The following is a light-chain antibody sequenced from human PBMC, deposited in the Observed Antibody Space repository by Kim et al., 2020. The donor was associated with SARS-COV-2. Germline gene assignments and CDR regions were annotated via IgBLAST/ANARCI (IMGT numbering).Light chain of an antibody. CDR3: QQYYSTLWT. CDR1: QSVLFSSNNKNY. Sequence: DIVMTQSPDSLAVSLGERATINCKSSQSVLFSSNNKNYLAWYQQKPGQSPKLLIYWASTREFGVPDRFSGSGSGTDFTLTISSLQAEDVAVYYCQQYYSTLWTFGQGTKVDIK. CDR2: WAS. V-gene: IGKV4-1*01. J-gene: IGKJ1*01.